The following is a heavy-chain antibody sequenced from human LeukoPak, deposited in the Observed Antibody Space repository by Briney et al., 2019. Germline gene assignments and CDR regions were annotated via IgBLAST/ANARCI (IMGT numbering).Heavy chain of an antibody. CDR1: GFSVSTNY. V-gene: IGHV3-53*01. J-gene: IGHJ2*01. Sequence: GGSLRLSCAASGFSVSTNYMNWVRQAPGKGLEWVSILYSGSSTYYADSVEGRFTISRDSSKNTLFLQMNDLRAEDTAVYYCARVGDHFHWYLDLWGRGTLVTVSS. D-gene: IGHD3-3*02. CDR3: ARVGDHFHWYLDL. CDR2: LYSGSST.